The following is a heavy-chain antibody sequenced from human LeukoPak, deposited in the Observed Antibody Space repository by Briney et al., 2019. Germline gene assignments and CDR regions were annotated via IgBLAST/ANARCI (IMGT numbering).Heavy chain of an antibody. V-gene: IGHV3-30*18. CDR1: GFSLRTYG. Sequence: GRSLRLSCAASGFSLRTYGMHWVRQAPGKGPEWVAVIRYDDTKKYYADSVQGRFTISRDSSQNTLYLQMNSLRPEDTAVYYCAKDVRGEAAAQNYWGQGTLVTVSS. J-gene: IGHJ4*02. CDR2: IRYDDTKK. CDR3: AKDVRGEAAAQNY. D-gene: IGHD6-13*01.